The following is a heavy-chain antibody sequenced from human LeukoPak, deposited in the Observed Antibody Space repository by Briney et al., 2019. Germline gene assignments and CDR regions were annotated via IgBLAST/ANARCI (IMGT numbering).Heavy chain of an antibody. CDR2: IYPGDSET. J-gene: IGHJ4*02. CDR1: GYGFTSYW. D-gene: IGHD4-17*01. CDR3: ARRPLSDCGDYYFDY. V-gene: IGHV5-51*01. Sequence: GESLKISCKGSGYGFTSYWIGWVRHVPGKGLEWMGIIYPGDSETRYRPSFQGQVTISADKSTSTAYLQWSSLKASDTAMYYCARRPLSDCGDYYFDYWGQGTLVTVSS.